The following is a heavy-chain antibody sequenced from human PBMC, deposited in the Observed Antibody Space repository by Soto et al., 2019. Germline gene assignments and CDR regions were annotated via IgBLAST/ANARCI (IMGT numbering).Heavy chain of an antibody. CDR1: GLSVTANY. V-gene: IGHV3-53*01. Sequence: EVQLVESGGGLIQPGGSLRLICAASGLSVTANYMTWVRQAPGKGLEWLSIIYRGGGTYYADFLKGRAIIFRDGSRNMVCLQMTSLTAGDAGVYYCARRDDSETFDIWGRGTVVNVSS. CDR2: IYRGGGT. D-gene: IGHD5-18*01. CDR3: ARRDDSETFDI. J-gene: IGHJ3*02.